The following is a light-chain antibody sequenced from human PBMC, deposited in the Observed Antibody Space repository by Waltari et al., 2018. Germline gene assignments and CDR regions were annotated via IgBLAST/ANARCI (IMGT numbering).Light chain of an antibody. CDR1: SRAVAVYDS. V-gene: IGLV2-8*01. CDR2: EVN. CDR3: SSYAGSNNFVL. Sequence: QSALTQPPSASASPGQSVTISCPGTSRAVAVYDSVSWYQQHPGKAPKLIIFEVNKWPSGVLDRFSGSKSGNTASLTISGLQPEDEAYYYCSSYAGSNNFVLFGGGTKLTVL. J-gene: IGLJ2*01.